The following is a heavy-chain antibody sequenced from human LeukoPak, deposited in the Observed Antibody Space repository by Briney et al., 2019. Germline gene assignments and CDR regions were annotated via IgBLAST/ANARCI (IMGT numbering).Heavy chain of an antibody. J-gene: IGHJ4*02. CDR1: GFTFGSYS. V-gene: IGHV3-21*01. CDR2: ISSSSSYI. Sequence: GGSLRLSCAASGFTFGSYSMNWVRQAPGKGLEWVSSISSSSSYIYYADSVKGRFTISRDNAKNSLYLQMNSLRAEDTAVYYCARGTSSSWPFDYWGQGTLVTVSS. D-gene: IGHD6-13*01. CDR3: ARGTSSSWPFDY.